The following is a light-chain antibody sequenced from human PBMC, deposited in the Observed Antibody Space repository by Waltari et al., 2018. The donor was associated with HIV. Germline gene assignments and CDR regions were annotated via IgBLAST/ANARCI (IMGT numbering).Light chain of an antibody. Sequence: QSALTQPASVSGSPGQSITISCTGTSSDVGGYNYVSWYQQHPGKAPKGMIYEVTNRPSGGSNRCSGSQSGNTASLTISGLQAEDEADYYCSSYTSSNTVVFGGGTKLTVL. CDR3: SSYTSSNTVV. V-gene: IGLV2-14*01. CDR1: SSDVGGYNY. J-gene: IGLJ2*01. CDR2: EVT.